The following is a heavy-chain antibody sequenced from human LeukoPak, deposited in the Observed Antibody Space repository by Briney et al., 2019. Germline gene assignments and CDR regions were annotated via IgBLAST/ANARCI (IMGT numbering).Heavy chain of an antibody. J-gene: IGHJ4*02. CDR3: ARDGGAQY. D-gene: IGHD3-3*01. Sequence: KPGGSLRLSCAASGFTFSDYYMSWVRQPPGKGLQWLSFISLIGSYINYADSVKGRFTISRDNAKNSLYLQMNSLRAEDTAVYYCARDGGAQYWGQGTLVTVSS. CDR2: ISLIGSYI. V-gene: IGHV3-11*05. CDR1: GFTFSDYY.